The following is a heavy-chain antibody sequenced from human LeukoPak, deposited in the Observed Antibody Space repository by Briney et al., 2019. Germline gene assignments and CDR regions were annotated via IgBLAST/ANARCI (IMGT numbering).Heavy chain of an antibody. CDR3: ARGPGLVDY. D-gene: IGHD3/OR15-3a*01. CDR2: ISYDGSNK. Sequence: PGGSLRLSCAPSGFPFSSYAMHWAREAPGKGLEGVAVISYDGSNKYYADSVKGRFTISRDNSKNTLYLQMNSLRAEDTAVYYCARGPGLVDYWGQGTLVTVSS. V-gene: IGHV3-30*04. J-gene: IGHJ4*02. CDR1: GFPFSSYA.